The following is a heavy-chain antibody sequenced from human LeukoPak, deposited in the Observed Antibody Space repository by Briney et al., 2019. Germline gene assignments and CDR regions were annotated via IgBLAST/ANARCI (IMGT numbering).Heavy chain of an antibody. CDR1: GYTFTSYG. D-gene: IGHD3-9*01. J-gene: IGHJ5*02. CDR3: AGSTGYLGNWFDP. V-gene: IGHV1-2*02. CDR2: INPNSGGT. Sequence: ASVKVSCKASGYTFTSYGISWVRQAPGQGLEWMGWINPNSGGTNYAQKFQGRVTMTRDTSISTAYMELSRLRSDDTAVYYCAGSTGYLGNWFDPWGQGTLVTVSS.